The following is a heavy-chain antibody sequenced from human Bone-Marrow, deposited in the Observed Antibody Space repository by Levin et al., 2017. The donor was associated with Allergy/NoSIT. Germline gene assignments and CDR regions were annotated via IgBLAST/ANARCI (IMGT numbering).Heavy chain of an antibody. Sequence: PGGSLRLSCAASGFTFSGSAMHWVRQASGKGLEWVGRIRSKANSYATAYAASVKGRFTISRDDSKNTAYLQMNSLKTEDTAVYYCTRQDYYDSSGYVGFGYGMDVWGQGTTVTVSS. CDR1: GFTFSGSA. D-gene: IGHD3-22*01. CDR2: IRSKANSYAT. V-gene: IGHV3-73*01. J-gene: IGHJ6*02. CDR3: TRQDYYDSSGYVGFGYGMDV.